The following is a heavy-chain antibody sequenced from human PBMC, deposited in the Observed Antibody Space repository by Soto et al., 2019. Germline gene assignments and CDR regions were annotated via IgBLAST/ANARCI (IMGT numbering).Heavy chain of an antibody. CDR1: GYTFTSYD. CDR3: ARERGASSPFDY. D-gene: IGHD6-19*01. CDR2: MNPNSGNT. Sequence: ASVKVSCKASGYTFTSYDINWVRQATGQGLEWMGWMNPNSGNTGYAQKFQGRVTMTRNTSISTAYMEMSSLRSEDTAVYYCARERGASSPFDYWGQGTLVTVSS. V-gene: IGHV1-8*01. J-gene: IGHJ4*02.